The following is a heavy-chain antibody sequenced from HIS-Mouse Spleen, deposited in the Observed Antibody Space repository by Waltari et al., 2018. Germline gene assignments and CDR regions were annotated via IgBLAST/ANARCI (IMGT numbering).Heavy chain of an antibody. V-gene: IGHV4-39*07. CDR2: IYYSGRT. CDR1: GGSISSSSYY. CDR3: AREIPYSSSWYDWYFDL. Sequence: QLQLQESGPGLVKPSETLSLTCTVSGGSISSSSYYWGWIRQPPGKGLEWIGSIYYSGRTYDNPALKSRVTRSVDPSKNQFSLKLSSVTAADTAVYYCAREIPYSSSWYDWYFDLWGRGTLVTVSS. J-gene: IGHJ2*01. D-gene: IGHD6-13*01.